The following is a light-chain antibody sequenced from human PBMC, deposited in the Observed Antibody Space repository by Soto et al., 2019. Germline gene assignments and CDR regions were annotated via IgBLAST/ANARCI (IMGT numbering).Light chain of an antibody. Sequence: QSALTQPRSVSGSPGQSVTISCTGTSSDVGGHNYVSWYQQYPGKAPKLLLSSVSKRPSGVPDRFSGSKSGNTASLTISRLQAEDEADYYCCSYAGSYTYVFGTGTKVTVL. CDR1: SSDVGGHNY. J-gene: IGLJ1*01. CDR3: CSYAGSYTYV. V-gene: IGLV2-11*01. CDR2: SVS.